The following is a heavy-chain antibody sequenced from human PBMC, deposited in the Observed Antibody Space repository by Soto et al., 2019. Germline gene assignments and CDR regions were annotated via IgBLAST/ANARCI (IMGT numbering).Heavy chain of an antibody. Sequence: QVQLQESGPGLVKPSQTLSLTCTVSGGSISSGGYYWSWIRQHPGKGLEWIGYIYYSGSPYYNPSFKSRVTISVDTSKNQCSLKLSSVTAADTAVYYCARDSDYGGTYGMDVWGQGTTVTVSS. D-gene: IGHD4-17*01. CDR1: GGSISSGGYY. CDR2: IYYSGSP. CDR3: ARDSDYGGTYGMDV. J-gene: IGHJ6*02. V-gene: IGHV4-31*03.